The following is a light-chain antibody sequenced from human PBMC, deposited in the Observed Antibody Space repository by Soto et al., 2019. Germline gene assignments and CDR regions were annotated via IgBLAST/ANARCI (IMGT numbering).Light chain of an antibody. CDR1: QSVASDY. Sequence: EIVLTQSPGTLSLSPGDRATLSCRASQSVASDYLAWYQQKPGQAPRLLIYVTSSRATGVPDRFSGSGSGTDFTLTINRLEPEDFAVYYCQQYGSSPLTWTFGQGTKVDIK. J-gene: IGKJ1*01. V-gene: IGKV3-20*01. CDR3: QQYGSSPLTWT. CDR2: VTS.